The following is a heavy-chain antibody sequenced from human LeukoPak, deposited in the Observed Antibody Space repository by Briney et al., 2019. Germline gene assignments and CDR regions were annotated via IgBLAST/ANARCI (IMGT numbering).Heavy chain of an antibody. V-gene: IGHV4-34*01. CDR2: INHSGST. D-gene: IGHD5-12*01. CDR3: ARGLGLSIVATIRRYFDY. CDR1: GGSFSGYY. J-gene: IGHJ4*02. Sequence: PSETLSLTCAVYGGSFSGYYWSWIRQPPGKGLEWIGEINHSGSTNYNPSPKSRVTISVDTSKNQFSLKLSSVTAADTAVYYCARGLGLSIVATIRRYFDYWGQGTLVTVSS.